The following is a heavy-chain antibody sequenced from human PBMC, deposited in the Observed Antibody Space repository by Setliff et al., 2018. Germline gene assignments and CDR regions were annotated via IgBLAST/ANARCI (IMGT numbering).Heavy chain of an antibody. V-gene: IGHV1-24*01. J-gene: IGHJ3*02. CDR3: STAVVIPGDVTEALDI. CDR2: FDPESGEA. Sequence: GASVKVSCQGSGFFLNEIVVNWVRLTPGPGLELIGGFDPESGEAVYAQKFQDRVTLTEDAAKATTFREVSSLRYEDTALYFCSTAVVIPGDVTEALDIWGQGTMVTVSS. CDR1: GFFLNEIV. D-gene: IGHD3-10*01.